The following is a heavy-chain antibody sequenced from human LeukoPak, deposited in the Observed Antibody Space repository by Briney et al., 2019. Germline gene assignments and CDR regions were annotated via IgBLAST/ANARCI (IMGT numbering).Heavy chain of an antibody. D-gene: IGHD1-14*01. CDR3: ARHGARMTEKAAFDI. CDR2: IYYTGST. Sequence: SETLSLTCSVSGGSISSLYWSWIRQPPGKGLEWIGYIYYTGSTNYNPSLKSRVTMFVDMSKNQFSLRLSSVTAADTAVYYCARHGARMTEKAAFDIWGQGTMIIVSS. CDR1: GGSISSLY. V-gene: IGHV4-59*08. J-gene: IGHJ3*02.